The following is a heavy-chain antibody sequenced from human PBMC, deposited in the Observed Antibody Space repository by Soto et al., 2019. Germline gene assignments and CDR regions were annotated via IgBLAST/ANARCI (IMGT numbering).Heavy chain of an antibody. CDR2: TYYRSKWYN. D-gene: IGHD6-25*01. CDR1: GDSVSSNSAA. J-gene: IGHJ4*02. V-gene: IGHV6-1*01. Sequence: SQTLSLTCVISGDSVSSNSAALNLIRQSPSRGLEWLGRTYYRSKWYNDYAVSVKSRITVKPDTSKNQFSLQLNSVTPEDTAVYYCARSSGHFDYWGQGALVTVSS. CDR3: ARSSGHFDY.